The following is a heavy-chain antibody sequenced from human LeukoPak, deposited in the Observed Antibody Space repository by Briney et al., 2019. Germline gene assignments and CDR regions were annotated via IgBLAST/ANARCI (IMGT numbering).Heavy chain of an antibody. J-gene: IGHJ4*02. CDR3: AREVGGGFDY. CDR2: IGTAGDT. V-gene: IGHV3-13*01. CDR1: GFTFSSYD. D-gene: IGHD2-2*01. Sequence: PGGPLRLSCAASGFTFSSYDMPWVRQATGKGLEWVSAIGTAGDTYYPGSVKGRFTISRENAKNSLYLQMNSLRAGDTAVYYCAREVGGGFDYWGQGTLVTVSS.